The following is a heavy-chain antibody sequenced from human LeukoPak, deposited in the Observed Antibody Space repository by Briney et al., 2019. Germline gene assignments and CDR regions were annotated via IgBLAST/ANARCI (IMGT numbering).Heavy chain of an antibody. D-gene: IGHD4-17*01. Sequence: GGSLRLSCAASGFTFSSYAMSWVRQAPGKGLEWVSAISADASSTYYADSVEGRLTISRYNSKNALFLQMNSLRAEDTAVYYCARGAYGDYDYWGQGTLATVSS. V-gene: IGHV3-23*01. CDR2: ISADASST. CDR1: GFTFSSYA. CDR3: ARGAYGDYDY. J-gene: IGHJ4*02.